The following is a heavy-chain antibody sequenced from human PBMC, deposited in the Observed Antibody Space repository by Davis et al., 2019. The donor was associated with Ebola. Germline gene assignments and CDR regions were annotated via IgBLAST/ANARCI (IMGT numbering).Heavy chain of an antibody. D-gene: IGHD5-12*01. CDR3: ARVAITGRLYFQH. CDR2: IKSNSGDT. J-gene: IGHJ1*01. Sequence: ASVKVSCKASAYTFTDYYLHWVRQATGQGLGWMGWIKSNSGDTDYAQKFQGRVTMTRDTSISTAYMELSRLFSDATAVYYCARVAITGRLYFQHWGQGTLVTVSS. CDR1: AYTFTDYY. V-gene: IGHV1-2*02.